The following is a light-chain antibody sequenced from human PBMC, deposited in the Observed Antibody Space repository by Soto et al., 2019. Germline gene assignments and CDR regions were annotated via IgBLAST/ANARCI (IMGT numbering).Light chain of an antibody. CDR3: SSYTSSSTL. J-gene: IGLJ1*01. Sequence: QSVLTQPASVSGSPGQSITISCTGTSSDVGSYNYVSWYQQHPGKAPKLMIYEVSDRPSGISSRFSGSKSGNTASLTISGLQTEDEADYCCSSYTSSSTLFGNGTKVTVL. CDR2: EVS. V-gene: IGLV2-14*01. CDR1: SSDVGSYNY.